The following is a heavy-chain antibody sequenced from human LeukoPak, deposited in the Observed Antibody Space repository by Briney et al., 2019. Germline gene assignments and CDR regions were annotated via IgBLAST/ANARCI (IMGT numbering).Heavy chain of an antibody. CDR1: GGSFSGYY. Sequence: SETLSLTCAVYGGSFSGYYWSWIRQPPGKGLEWIGEINHSGSTNYNPSLKSRVTISVDTSKNQFSLKLSSVTAADTAVYYCARGRIAGAVTNYYYYGMDVWGQGTTVTVSS. CDR3: ARGRIAGAVTNYYYYGMDV. D-gene: IGHD6-19*01. J-gene: IGHJ6*02. V-gene: IGHV4-34*01. CDR2: INHSGST.